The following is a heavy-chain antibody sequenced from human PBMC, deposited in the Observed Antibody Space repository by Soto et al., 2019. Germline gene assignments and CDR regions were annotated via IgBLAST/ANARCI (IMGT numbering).Heavy chain of an antibody. V-gene: IGHV1-8*01. CDR2: MDPNSGNT. J-gene: IGHJ5*02. Sequence: ASVKVSCKASGYSFTSYDINWVRQATRQGLEWMGWMDPNSGNTGYAQKFQGRVTMTRNTSISTAYMELSSLRSEDTVVYYCARGRYCTNGVCYVWFDPWGQGTLVTVSS. D-gene: IGHD2-8*01. CDR3: ARGRYCTNGVCYVWFDP. CDR1: GYSFTSYD.